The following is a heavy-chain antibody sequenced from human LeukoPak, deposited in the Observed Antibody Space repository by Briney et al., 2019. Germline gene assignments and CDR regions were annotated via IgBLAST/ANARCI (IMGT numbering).Heavy chain of an antibody. CDR3: ARDQGYSSSWDY. D-gene: IGHD6-13*01. J-gene: IGHJ4*02. CDR1: GFTFSSYA. CDR2: ISSSSSYI. V-gene: IGHV3-21*01. Sequence: GRSLRLSCAASGFTFSSYAMHWVRQAPGKGLEWVSSISSSSSYIYYADSVKGRFTISRDNAKNSLYLQMNSLRAEDTAVYYCARDQGYSSSWDYWGQGTLVTVSS.